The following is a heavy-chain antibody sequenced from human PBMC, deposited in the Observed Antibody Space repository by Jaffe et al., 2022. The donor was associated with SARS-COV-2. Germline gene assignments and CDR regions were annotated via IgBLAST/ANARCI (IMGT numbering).Heavy chain of an antibody. CDR3: ARDKSPVLRPPKYYYYGMDV. D-gene: IGHD3-3*01. CDR1: GFTFSSYS. V-gene: IGHV3-48*02. J-gene: IGHJ6*02. Sequence: EVQLVESGGGLVQPGGSLRLSCAASGFTFSSYSMNWVRQAPGKGLEWVSYISSSSSTIYYADSVKGRFTISRDNAKNSLYLQMNSLRDEDTAVYYCARDKSPVLRPPKYYYYGMDVWGQGTTVTVSS. CDR2: ISSSSSTI.